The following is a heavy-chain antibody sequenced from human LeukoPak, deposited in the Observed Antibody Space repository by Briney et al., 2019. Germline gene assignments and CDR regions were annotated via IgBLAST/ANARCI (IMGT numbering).Heavy chain of an antibody. D-gene: IGHD4-17*01. J-gene: IGHJ4*02. CDR2: IYYSGST. CDR1: GGSISSGDYY. V-gene: IGHV4-30-4*01. Sequence: PSQTLSLTCTVSGGSISSGDYYWSWIRQPPGKGLEWIGYIYYSGSTYYNPSLKSRVTISVDTSKNQFSLKLSSVTAADTAVYYCARAEAGLGDYCYWGQGTLVTVSS. CDR3: ARAEAGLGDYCY.